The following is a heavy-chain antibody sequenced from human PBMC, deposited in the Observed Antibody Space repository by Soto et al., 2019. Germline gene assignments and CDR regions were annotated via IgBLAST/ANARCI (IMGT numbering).Heavy chain of an antibody. J-gene: IGHJ4*02. Sequence: SETLSLTCAVYGGSFSGYYWSWIRQPPGKGLEWIGEINHSGSTNYNPSLKSRVTISVDTSKNQFSLKLSSVTAADTAVYYCARGPGWFGGESLDYWGQGALVTVSS. D-gene: IGHD3-10*01. V-gene: IGHV4-34*01. CDR3: ARGPGWFGGESLDY. CDR2: INHSGST. CDR1: GGSFSGYY.